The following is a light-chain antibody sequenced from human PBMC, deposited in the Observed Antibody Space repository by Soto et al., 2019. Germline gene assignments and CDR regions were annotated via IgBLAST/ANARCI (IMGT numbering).Light chain of an antibody. CDR2: GAS. Sequence: EIVMTQSPATLSVSPGERATLSCRASQSVSSNLAWYQQKPGQVPRLLIYGASTRAIGIPARFSGSGSGTEFTLTISSLQSEDFAVYHCQQYNNWPFTFGPGTKVDIK. J-gene: IGKJ3*01. V-gene: IGKV3D-15*01. CDR3: QQYNNWPFT. CDR1: QSVSSN.